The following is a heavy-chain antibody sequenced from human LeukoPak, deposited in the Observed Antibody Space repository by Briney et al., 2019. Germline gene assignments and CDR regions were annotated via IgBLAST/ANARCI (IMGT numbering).Heavy chain of an antibody. D-gene: IGHD3-10*01. Sequence: PSETLSLTCTVSGGSISSSSYYWGWLRQPPGKGLEWIGSIYYSGSTYYNPSLKSRVTISVDTSKNQFTLKLSSVTAADTAVYYCAAGSGDDAFDIWGQGTMVTVSS. CDR2: IYYSGST. J-gene: IGHJ3*02. CDR1: GGSISSSSYY. V-gene: IGHV4-39*06. CDR3: AAGSGDDAFDI.